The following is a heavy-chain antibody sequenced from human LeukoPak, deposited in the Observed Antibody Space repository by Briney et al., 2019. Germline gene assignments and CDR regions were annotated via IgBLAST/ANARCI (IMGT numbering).Heavy chain of an antibody. Sequence: GASVKVSCKVSGYTLTELSMHWVRQAPGQGLEWMGGIIPIFGTANYAQKFQGRVTITADESTSTAYMELSSLRSEDTAVYYCARGPGGVLEWLFYAFDIWGQGTMVTVSS. CDR2: IIPIFGTA. CDR3: ARGPGGVLEWLFYAFDI. J-gene: IGHJ3*02. V-gene: IGHV1-69*13. CDR1: GYTLTELS. D-gene: IGHD3-3*01.